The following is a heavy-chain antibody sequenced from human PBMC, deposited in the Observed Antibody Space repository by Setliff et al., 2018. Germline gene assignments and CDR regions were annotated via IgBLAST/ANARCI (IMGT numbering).Heavy chain of an antibody. CDR3: ARGPVMIVATGYFDY. D-gene: IGHD3-22*01. J-gene: IGHJ4*02. CDR2: IYYSGST. V-gene: IGHV4-39*07. CDR1: GGSISSGTYY. Sequence: SETLSLTCTVSGGSISSGTYYWGWIRQPPGKGLEWIGSIYYSGSTYYNPSLKSRVTISVDTSKNQFSLKLSSVTAADTAVYYCARGPVMIVATGYFDYWGQGTLVTVSS.